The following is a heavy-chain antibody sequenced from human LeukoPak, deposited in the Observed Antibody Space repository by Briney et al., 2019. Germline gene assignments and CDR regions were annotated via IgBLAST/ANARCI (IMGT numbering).Heavy chain of an antibody. J-gene: IGHJ1*01. Sequence: GGSLRLSCAASGFTLSSYWMSWVRQAPGKGLEWVSNIKQDGREIYYVDSVKGRFTISRDNAKNSLYLQMNSLRAEDTAVYYCARDNPGYYGSGSSQDAYLQHWGQGTLVAVSS. V-gene: IGHV3-7*03. CDR1: GFTLSSYW. CDR2: IKQDGREI. CDR3: ARDNPGYYGSGSSQDAYLQH. D-gene: IGHD3-10*01.